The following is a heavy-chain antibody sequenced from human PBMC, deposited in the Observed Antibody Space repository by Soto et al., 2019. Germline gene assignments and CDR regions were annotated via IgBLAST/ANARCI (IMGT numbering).Heavy chain of an antibody. D-gene: IGHD2-21*01. J-gene: IGHJ4*02. Sequence: QITLRESGPTLVSPTQTLTLTCTFSGFSLTRSGVGVGWIRQPPGKALEWLALIFGDDDKRYSPSLRNRLTITKDTPKNQVVLTMIAMDPEDTATYYCAHRGMYSYFGSWGQGTLVTVSS. V-gene: IGHV2-5*02. CDR2: IFGDDDK. CDR1: GFSLTRSGVG. CDR3: AHRGMYSYFGS.